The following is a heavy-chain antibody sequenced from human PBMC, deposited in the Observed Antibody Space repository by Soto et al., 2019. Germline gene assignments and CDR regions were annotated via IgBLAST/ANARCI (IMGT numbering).Heavy chain of an antibody. CDR3: ARHLEVYGTFKWFDP. CDR2: IYYSGTI. Sequence: PSETLSLTCTVSGGSVRSGDCYWSWIRQPPGKGLEWIGNIYYSGTIDYSPSLKSRVTISVDASKNQFSLKLSSVTAADTAVYYCARHLEVYGTFKWFDPWGQGTLVTVSS. D-gene: IGHD6-6*01. V-gene: IGHV4-61*08. J-gene: IGHJ5*02. CDR1: GGSVRSGDCY.